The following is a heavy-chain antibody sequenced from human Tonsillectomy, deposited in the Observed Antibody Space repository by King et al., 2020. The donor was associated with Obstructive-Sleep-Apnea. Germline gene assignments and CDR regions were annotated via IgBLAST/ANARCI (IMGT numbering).Heavy chain of an antibody. CDR1: GFTFSSYA. D-gene: IGHD2-15*01. V-gene: IGHV3-23*04. CDR2: ITGSDNTT. J-gene: IGHJ5*02. Sequence: VQLVESGGGLVQPGGSLRLSCAASGFTFSSYAMSWVRQAPGKGLEWVSTITGSDNTTHYADSVKGRFTISRDNSKNTRYLETIGLRAEDTAVYYCVRMGLDRIDQGALASGLKMSWGRGTLLTVSS. CDR3: VRMGLDRIDQGALASGLKMS.